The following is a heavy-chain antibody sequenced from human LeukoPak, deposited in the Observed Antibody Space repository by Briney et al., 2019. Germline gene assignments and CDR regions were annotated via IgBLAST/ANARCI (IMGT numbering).Heavy chain of an antibody. Sequence: ASVKVSCKASVYTFTGYYMHGVRQAPGQGREWMGWINPNSGGTNYAQKFEGRVTTTRDTSIRTAYMELRRLRSDETAVYYCARAVRATGEIDYWGQGTLVTVSS. CDR2: INPNSGGT. J-gene: IGHJ4*02. CDR1: VYTFTGYY. CDR3: ARAVRATGEIDY. V-gene: IGHV1-2*02. D-gene: IGHD7-27*01.